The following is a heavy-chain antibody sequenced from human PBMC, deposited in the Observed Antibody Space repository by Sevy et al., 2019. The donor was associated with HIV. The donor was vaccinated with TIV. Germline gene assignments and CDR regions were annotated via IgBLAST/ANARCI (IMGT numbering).Heavy chain of an antibody. CDR1: GGSISSSSYY. D-gene: IGHD3-3*01. CDR2: IYYSGST. Sequence: SETLSLTCTVSGGSISSSSYYWGWIRQPPGKGLEWIGSIYYSGSTYYNPSLKSRVTISVDTSKNRFSLKLSSVTAADTAVYYCARALRLTYYDFWSGQYYFDYWGQGTLVTVSS. J-gene: IGHJ4*02. CDR3: ARALRLTYYDFWSGQYYFDY. V-gene: IGHV4-39*01.